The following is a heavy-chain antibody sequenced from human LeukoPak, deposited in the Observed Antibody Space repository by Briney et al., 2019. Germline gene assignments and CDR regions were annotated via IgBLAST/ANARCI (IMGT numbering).Heavy chain of an antibody. CDR3: ASLSRVDTNFDY. D-gene: IGHD2/OR15-2a*01. V-gene: IGHV4-59*01. CDR2: IYYSGST. CDR1: GGSISSYY. Sequence: SETLSLTCTVSGGSISSYYWSWIRQPPGKGLEWIGYIYYSGSTNYNPSLKSRVTISVDTSKNQFSLKLSPVTAADTAVYYCASLSRVDTNFDYWGQGTLVTVSS. J-gene: IGHJ4*02.